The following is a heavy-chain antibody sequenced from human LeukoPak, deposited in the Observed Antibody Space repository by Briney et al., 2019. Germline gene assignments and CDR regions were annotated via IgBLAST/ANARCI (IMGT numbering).Heavy chain of an antibody. CDR2: ISTSGSTK. V-gene: IGHV3-48*03. J-gene: IGHJ5*02. CDR3: AKDIHIGHGSGWPES. CDR1: GFTFSSYE. Sequence: GGSLRLSCAASGFTFSSYEMNWVRQAPGKGLEWVSYISTSGSTKYYADSVKGRFTISRDNSKNSLYLQMNSLGAEDTALYYCAKDIHIGHGSGWPESWGQGTLVTVSS. D-gene: IGHD6-19*01.